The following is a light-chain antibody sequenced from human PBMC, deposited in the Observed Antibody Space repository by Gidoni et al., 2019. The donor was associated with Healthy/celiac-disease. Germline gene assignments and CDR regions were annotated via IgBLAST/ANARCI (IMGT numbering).Light chain of an antibody. Sequence: DIAMTQSPDSLAVSLGERATINCKSSQSVLYSSNNENYLAWYQQKPGQPPKLLIYWASTRESGVPDRFSGSGSGTDFTLTISSLQAEDVAVYYCQQYYSTLHSFGQGTKLEIK. CDR3: QQYYSTLHS. V-gene: IGKV4-1*01. J-gene: IGKJ2*03. CDR1: QSVLYSSNNENY. CDR2: WAS.